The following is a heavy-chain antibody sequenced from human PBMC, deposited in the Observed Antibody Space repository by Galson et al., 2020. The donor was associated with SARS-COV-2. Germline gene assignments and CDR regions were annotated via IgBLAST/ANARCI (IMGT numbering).Heavy chain of an antibody. Sequence: GESLKISCVASGFTFRISAMGWVRQAPGKGLEWVSAMSGGGSRTYYADSVDGRFAISRDTSRNTLYLQMNSLRAEDTALYYCVKFVGIADQMHQERDFDAWGQGSLVTVSS. CDR1: GFTFRISA. J-gene: IGHJ4*02. D-gene: IGHD1-1*01. V-gene: IGHV3-23*01. CDR2: MSGGGSRT. CDR3: VKFVGIADQMHQERDFDA.